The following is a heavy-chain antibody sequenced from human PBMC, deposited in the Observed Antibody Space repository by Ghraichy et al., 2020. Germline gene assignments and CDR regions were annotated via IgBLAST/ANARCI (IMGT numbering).Heavy chain of an antibody. CDR2: ISAYNGNT. CDR3: ARDSDYVSSGYYWGRDWYFDL. D-gene: IGHD3-22*01. J-gene: IGHJ2*01. CDR1: GYTFTSYG. Sequence: ASVKVSCKASGYTFTSYGISWVRQAPGQGLEWMGWISAYNGNTNYAQKLQGRVTMTTDTSTSTAYMELRSLRSDDTAVYYCARDSDYVSSGYYWGRDWYFDLWGRGTLVTVSS. V-gene: IGHV1-18*01.